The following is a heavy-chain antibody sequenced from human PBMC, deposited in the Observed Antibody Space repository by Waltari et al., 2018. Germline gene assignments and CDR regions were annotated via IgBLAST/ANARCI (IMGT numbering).Heavy chain of an antibody. J-gene: IGHJ4*02. D-gene: IGHD3-22*01. CDR3: SRCYYGSGYPDFDY. V-gene: IGHV4-38-2*01. CDR1: GGSISDSYY. CDR2: IYGNSAST. Sequence: QVQVQESGPGLVKPSATLSLTCAVSGGSISDSYYWTWIRPPPGKGLEWIGNIYGNSASTYYNPSLKSRVTISKDTSKNQFFLKLSSVTAADTAMYYCSRCYYGSGYPDFDYWGQGVLVTVSS.